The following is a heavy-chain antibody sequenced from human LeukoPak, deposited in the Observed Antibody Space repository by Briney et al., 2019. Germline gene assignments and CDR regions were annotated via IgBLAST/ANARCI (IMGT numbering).Heavy chain of an antibody. Sequence: SETLSLTCTVSGGSLNGYYWSWIRQPLGKGLEWIGFIYHSGSVNHNPSLKSRATISVDTSKNQVSLKLTSVTAADTAVYYCARVRDGYNRNWAYWGQGTLVTVSS. J-gene: IGHJ4*02. V-gene: IGHV4-59*08. CDR2: IYHSGSV. CDR1: GGSLNGYY. D-gene: IGHD5-24*01. CDR3: ARVRDGYNRNWAY.